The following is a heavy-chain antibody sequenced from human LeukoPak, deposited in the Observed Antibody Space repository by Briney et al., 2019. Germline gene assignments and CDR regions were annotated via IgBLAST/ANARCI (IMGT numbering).Heavy chain of an antibody. V-gene: IGHV4-4*07. D-gene: IGHD4-23*01. CDR1: GGSMSGYY. Sequence: SETLSLTCTVSGGSMSGYYWSWIRQPAGKGLEWVGRIYTGGSTNYNPSLKSRVTMSVDTSKNQFSLKVTTVTAADTAVYYCARGAYGGDGRSIFDYWGQGTLVTVSS. J-gene: IGHJ4*02. CDR2: IYTGGST. CDR3: ARGAYGGDGRSIFDY.